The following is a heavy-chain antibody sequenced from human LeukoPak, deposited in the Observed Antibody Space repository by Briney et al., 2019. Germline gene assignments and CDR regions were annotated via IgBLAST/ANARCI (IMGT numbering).Heavy chain of an antibody. V-gene: IGHV1-3*01. Sequence: ASVKVSCKASGYTFTSYPMHWVRQAPGQRLEWMGWINVGNGNTKYSQKFQGRVTITGDTSASTAYMELSSLRSEDTAVYYCAGTHDALRPPYMDVWGKGTTVTVSS. D-gene: IGHD3-16*01. CDR2: INVGNGNT. J-gene: IGHJ6*03. CDR3: AGTHDALRPPYMDV. CDR1: GYTFTSYP.